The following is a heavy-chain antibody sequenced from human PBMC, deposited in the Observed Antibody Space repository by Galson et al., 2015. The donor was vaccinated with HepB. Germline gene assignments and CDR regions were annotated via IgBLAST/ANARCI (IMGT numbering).Heavy chain of an antibody. Sequence: SLRLSCAAFGFTFSSYGMNWVRQAPGKGLEWAAIISHDDNNKYYADSVKGRFTISRDSSKNTLYLQMNSLRAEDTAVYYCAKDRDLPNYDILTGPFDFWGQGTLVTVSS. V-gene: IGHV3-30*18. CDR3: AKDRDLPNYDILTGPFDF. CDR1: GFTFSSYG. J-gene: IGHJ4*02. D-gene: IGHD3-9*01. CDR2: ISHDDNNK.